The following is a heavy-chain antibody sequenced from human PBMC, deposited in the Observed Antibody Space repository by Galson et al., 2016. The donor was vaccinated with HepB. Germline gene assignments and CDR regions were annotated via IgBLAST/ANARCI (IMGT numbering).Heavy chain of an antibody. Sequence: SLRLSCAASGFTFNTYAMSWVRQAPGKGLEWVSSISGSGDITYNADSVKGRFTISRDNPKHTVYLQMNSLRVEVTAVYYCAKGGYYGSGVPWGFDYWGQGTLVTVSS. CDR2: ISGSGDIT. D-gene: IGHD3-10*01. J-gene: IGHJ4*02. CDR3: AKGGYYGSGVPWGFDY. CDR1: GFTFNTYA. V-gene: IGHV3-23*01.